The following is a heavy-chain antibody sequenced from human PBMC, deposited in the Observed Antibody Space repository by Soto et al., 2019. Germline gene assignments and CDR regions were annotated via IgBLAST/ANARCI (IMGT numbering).Heavy chain of an antibody. Sequence: KASETLSLTCSVSGDSISTIDYYWTWIRQHPGKGLEWIGNIYFRGNTYYSPSLESRLTISLDTSKNQFSLKLTSVTAADTAVYYCAREGGSYDSGGYLIRGAFDIWGQGTVVTVSS. V-gene: IGHV4-31*03. J-gene: IGHJ3*02. CDR2: IYFRGNT. CDR3: AREGGSYDSGGYLIRGAFDI. D-gene: IGHD3-22*01. CDR1: GDSISTIDYY.